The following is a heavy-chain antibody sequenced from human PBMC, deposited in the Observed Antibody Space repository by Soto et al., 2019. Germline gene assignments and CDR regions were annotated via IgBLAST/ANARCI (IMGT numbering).Heavy chain of an antibody. D-gene: IGHD6-19*01. CDR3: ARRPLSSGWYSGVDY. CDR2: VFYTGFT. J-gene: IGHJ4*02. CDR1: GGSISGSYYY. Sequence: SETLSLTCAVSGGSISGSYYYWGWLRQSPGKGPEWIGSVFYTGFTYYNPSLKSRVTISEDTSNNQFSLKLSSVTAADTAVYYCARRPLSSGWYSGVDYGGQGTLVTVSS. V-gene: IGHV4-39*01.